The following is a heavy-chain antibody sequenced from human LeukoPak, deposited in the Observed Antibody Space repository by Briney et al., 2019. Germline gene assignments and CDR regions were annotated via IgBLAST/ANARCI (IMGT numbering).Heavy chain of an antibody. Sequence: SETLSLTCAVYGGSFSGYYWGWIRQPPGKGMEWIGEINHSGSTNYNPSLKSRVTISLGTSNNQFSLKLNSVTAADTAVYYCARGPTIRFLESLGYYYMDVWGKGTTVTVSS. CDR3: ARGPTIRFLESLGYYYMDV. J-gene: IGHJ6*03. CDR1: GGSFSGYY. D-gene: IGHD3-3*01. CDR2: INHSGST. V-gene: IGHV4-34*01.